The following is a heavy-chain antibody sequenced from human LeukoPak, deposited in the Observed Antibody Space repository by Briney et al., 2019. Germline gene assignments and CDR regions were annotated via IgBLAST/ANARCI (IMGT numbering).Heavy chain of an antibody. J-gene: IGHJ4*02. CDR3: TTLVRASTD. CDR1: GFTFNYAW. Sequence: GGSLRLSCAVSGFTFNYAWMTWVRQAPGKGPEWVGHIKSRTDGGATDYAAPVKGRLSITRYDSKNTLYLEMTSLKSDDTAVYYCTTLVRASTDWGEGPLVTVSS. CDR2: IKSRTDGGAT. V-gene: IGHV3-15*01. D-gene: IGHD1-26*01.